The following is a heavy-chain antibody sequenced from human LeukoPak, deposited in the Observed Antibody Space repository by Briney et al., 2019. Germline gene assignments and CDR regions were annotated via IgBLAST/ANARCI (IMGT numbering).Heavy chain of an antibody. CDR1: GFGFSNYA. Sequence: GGSLRLSCAASGFGFSNYAIPWVRQAPGKGLEWVAVISYDGINKYYADSVKGRFTTSRDNSKNTLYLQMNSLRAEDTAVYYCAKRVRFLEWLLYYFDYWGQGTLVTLSS. CDR2: ISYDGINK. J-gene: IGHJ4*02. V-gene: IGHV3-30-3*02. D-gene: IGHD3-3*01. CDR3: AKRVRFLEWLLYYFDY.